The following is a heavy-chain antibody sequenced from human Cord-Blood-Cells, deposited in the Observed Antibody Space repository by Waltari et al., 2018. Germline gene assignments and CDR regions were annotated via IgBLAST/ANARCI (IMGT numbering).Heavy chain of an antibody. CDR3: AKLEDDFWSGYYCGMDV. CDR1: GFTFSSYA. CDR2: ISGSGGST. D-gene: IGHD3-3*01. Sequence: EVQLLESGGGLVQLGGSLRLSCAASGFTFSSYAMSWVRQAPGKGLEWVSAISGSGGSTYYADSVKGRFTISRDNSKNTLYLQMNSLRAEDTAVYYCAKLEDDFWSGYYCGMDVWGQGTTVTVSS. J-gene: IGHJ6*02. V-gene: IGHV3-23*01.